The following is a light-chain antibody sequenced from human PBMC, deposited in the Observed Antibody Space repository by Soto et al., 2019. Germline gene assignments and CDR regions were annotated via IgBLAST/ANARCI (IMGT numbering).Light chain of an antibody. CDR3: AAWDDSLSGHVV. CDR2: RNN. Sequence: QSVLTQPPSASGTPGQRVTISCSGSSSNIGSNYVYWYQQLPGTARKLLIYRNNQRPSGVPDRFSGSKSVTSASLAISGLRSEDEADYYCAAWDDSLSGHVVFGGGTKLAVL. V-gene: IGLV1-47*01. J-gene: IGLJ2*01. CDR1: SSNIGSNY.